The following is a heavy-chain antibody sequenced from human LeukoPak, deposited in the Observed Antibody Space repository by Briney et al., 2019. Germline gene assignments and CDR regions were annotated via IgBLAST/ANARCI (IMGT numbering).Heavy chain of an antibody. CDR1: GFTFSSYS. Sequence: PGGSLRLSCAASGFTFSSYSMNWVRQAPGKGLEWVSSISSSSSYIYYADSVKGRFTISRDNAKNPLYLQMNSLRAEDTAVYYCARDLVNGYYYDSSGSTCPTSFDYWGQGTLDTVSS. CDR2: ISSSSSYI. J-gene: IGHJ4*02. D-gene: IGHD3-22*01. CDR3: ARDLVNGYYYDSSGSTCPTSFDY. V-gene: IGHV3-21*01.